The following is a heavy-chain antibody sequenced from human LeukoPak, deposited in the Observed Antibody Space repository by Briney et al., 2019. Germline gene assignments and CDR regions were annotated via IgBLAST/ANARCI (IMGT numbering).Heavy chain of an antibody. CDR1: GGSFSGYY. Sequence: KPSETLSLTCAVYGGSFSGYYWSWIRQPPGKGLEWIGEINHSGSTNYNPSLKSRVTISVDTSKNQFSLKLSSVTAADTAVYYCARHLRYGSGRQVRGSREFDYWGQGTLVTVSS. D-gene: IGHD3-10*01. CDR3: ARHLRYGSGRQVRGSREFDY. CDR2: INHSGST. V-gene: IGHV4-34*01. J-gene: IGHJ4*02.